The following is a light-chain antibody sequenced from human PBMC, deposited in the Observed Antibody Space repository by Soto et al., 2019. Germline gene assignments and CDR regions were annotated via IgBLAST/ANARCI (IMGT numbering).Light chain of an antibody. CDR1: QSVGTS. V-gene: IGKV3-11*01. CDR3: QHRSSWPRS. J-gene: IGKJ1*01. Sequence: DIVLTQSPATLSLSPGDRATLSCRASQSVGTSLAWYKQQPGQAPRLLIPDAAYRASGIPERFRGSGSGTAFRLSVSSMEPDDFAVYYCQHRSSWPRSFGRGTKVEV. CDR2: DAA.